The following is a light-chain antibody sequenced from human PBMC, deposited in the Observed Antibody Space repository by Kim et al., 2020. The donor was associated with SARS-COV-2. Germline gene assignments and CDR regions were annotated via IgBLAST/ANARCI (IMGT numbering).Light chain of an antibody. CDR2: GAS. Sequence: EKVMTQSPATLSVSPGERATLSCRASQSVSSNLAWYQQKPGQTPRLLIYGASTRATVIPARFSGSGSGTEFTLTISSLQSGDFAVYFCQQYSNWPITFGQGTRLEIK. J-gene: IGKJ5*01. CDR3: QQYSNWPIT. V-gene: IGKV3-15*01. CDR1: QSVSSN.